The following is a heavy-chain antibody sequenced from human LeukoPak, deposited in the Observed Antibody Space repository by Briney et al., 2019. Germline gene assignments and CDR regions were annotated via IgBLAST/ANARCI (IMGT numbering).Heavy chain of an antibody. V-gene: IGHV1-2*02. Sequence: ASVRVSCKASGYTFTGYYMHWVRQAPGQGLEWMGWINPNSGGTNYAQKFQGRVTMTRDTSISTAYMELSRLRSDDTAVYYCARVVRGSAGLDYWGQGTLVTVSS. CDR1: GYTFTGYY. J-gene: IGHJ4*02. CDR2: INPNSGGT. CDR3: ARVVRGSAGLDY. D-gene: IGHD4-23*01.